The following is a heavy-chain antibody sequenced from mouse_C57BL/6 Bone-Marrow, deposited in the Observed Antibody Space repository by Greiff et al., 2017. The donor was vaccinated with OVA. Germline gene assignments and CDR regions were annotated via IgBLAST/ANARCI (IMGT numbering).Heavy chain of an antibody. CDR1: GYTFTDYY. CDR3: ATTMVTTGYFDY. D-gene: IGHD2-2*01. CDR2: INPKNGGT. J-gene: IGHJ2*01. Sequence: EVQLQQSGPELVKPGASVKISCKASGYTFTDYYMNWVKQRHGKSLEWIGDINPKNGGTSYNQKFKGKATLTVDKSSSTAYMELRSLTSEDSAVYYCATTMVTTGYFDYWGQGTTLTVSS. V-gene: IGHV1-26*01.